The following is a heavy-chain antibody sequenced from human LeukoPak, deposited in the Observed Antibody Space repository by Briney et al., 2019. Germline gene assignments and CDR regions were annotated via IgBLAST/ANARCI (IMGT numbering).Heavy chain of an antibody. CDR3: ARDVISGTYYVDY. D-gene: IGHD3-10*01. J-gene: IGHJ4*02. V-gene: IGHV1-18*01. CDR2: ISGYNGKT. CDR1: GYTFTNYG. Sequence: ASVKVSCKASGYTFTNYGISWVRQAPGQGLEWMGWISGYNGKTNYAQKLQGRVTMTTDTSTSTAYMELRSLRSDDTAVYYCARDVISGTYYVDYWGQGTLVTVSS.